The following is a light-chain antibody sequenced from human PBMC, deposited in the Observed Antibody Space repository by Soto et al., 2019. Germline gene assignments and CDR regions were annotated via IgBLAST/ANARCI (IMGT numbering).Light chain of an antibody. Sequence: QFVLTQPPSVSGAPGHRGTISCPGSSSNIGAGHVVHWYQQLPGTAPKLLISGNSNRPSGDPDRFSGSKSGTSASLAFTGLQAEDEADYCLQSYDSSLSGSEVVGTGTKVTVL. J-gene: IGLJ1*01. CDR3: QSYDSSLSGSEV. V-gene: IGLV1-40*01. CDR1: SSNIGAGHV. CDR2: GNS.